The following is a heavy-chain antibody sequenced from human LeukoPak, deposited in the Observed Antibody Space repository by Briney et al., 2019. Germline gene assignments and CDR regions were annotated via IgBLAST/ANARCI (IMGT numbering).Heavy chain of an antibody. J-gene: IGHJ6*02. CDR1: RFTLSSYW. V-gene: IGHV3-7*03. Sequence: PVGAPRLSSAASRFTLSSYWMSWVRQAPREGLEWVSNIKQDGSEKYYVDSVNGRFTNSRENAKNSLYLQMNSLRAEDTAVYYCATVYSSSPLRPMDVWGQGATVTVSS. D-gene: IGHD2-2*01. CDR3: ATVYSSSPLRPMDV. CDR2: IKQDGSEK.